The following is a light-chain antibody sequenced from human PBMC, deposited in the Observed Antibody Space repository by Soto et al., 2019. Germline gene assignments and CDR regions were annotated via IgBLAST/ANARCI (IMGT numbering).Light chain of an antibody. Sequence: AIQMTQSPSSMSASLGDRVTITCGASQGIRGDLGWYQQKPGKAPKLLISATSTLQSGVPSRFSGRGSGTNFTLTISSLKNEDGATYYCIQEFISTLTVGQGTKVDIK. CDR1: QGIRGD. V-gene: IGKV1-6*01. CDR3: IQEFISTLT. CDR2: ATS. J-gene: IGKJ1*01.